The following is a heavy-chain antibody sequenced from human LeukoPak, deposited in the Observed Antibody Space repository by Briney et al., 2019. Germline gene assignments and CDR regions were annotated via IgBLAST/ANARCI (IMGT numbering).Heavy chain of an antibody. CDR2: ISDGGSYI. D-gene: IGHD3-22*01. J-gene: IGHJ6*02. V-gene: IGHV3-21*01. CDR1: GFTFSTYA. CDR3: ARITSGNHYYASRSGYGMDV. Sequence: PGGSLRLSCAASGFTFSTYAMNCVRHAPGEGLEWVSAISDGGSYIYYADSLKGRFTISRDNAKNSLYLQMNSLRADDTAVYYCARITSGNHYYASRSGYGMDVWGQGTTVTVSS.